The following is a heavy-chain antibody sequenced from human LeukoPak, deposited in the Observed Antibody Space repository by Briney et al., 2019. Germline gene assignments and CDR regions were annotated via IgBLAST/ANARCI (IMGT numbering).Heavy chain of an antibody. V-gene: IGHV3-11*01. CDR2: ISSSGSTI. D-gene: IGHD1-14*01. CDR1: GSTFSDYY. J-gene: IGHJ6*02. CDR3: ASGIDYYYYYGMDV. Sequence: PGGSLRLSCAASGSTFSDYYMSWIRQAPGKGLEWVSYISSSGSTIYYADSVKGRFTISRDNAKNSLYLQMNSLRAEDTAVYYCASGIDYYYYYGMDVWGQGTTVTVSS.